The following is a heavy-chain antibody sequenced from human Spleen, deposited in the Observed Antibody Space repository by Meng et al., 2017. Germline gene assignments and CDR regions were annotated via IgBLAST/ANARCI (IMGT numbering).Heavy chain of an antibody. D-gene: IGHD1-26*01. CDR2: INQDGRAR. V-gene: IGHV3-7*01. CDR3: ARVGGPLGATDY. Sequence: GGSLRLSCAASGFTFSTYWMAWARQAPGKRLEWVANINQDGRARSYVDSVKDRFTISRDNARNSLSLQMNSLRAEDTAVYYCARVGGPLGATDYWGQGTLVTVSS. CDR1: GFTFSTYW. J-gene: IGHJ4*02.